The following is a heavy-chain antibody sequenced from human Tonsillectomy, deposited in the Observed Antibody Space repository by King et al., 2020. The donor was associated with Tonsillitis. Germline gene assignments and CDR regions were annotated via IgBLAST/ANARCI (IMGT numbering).Heavy chain of an antibody. CDR1: GFTFSSYG. CDR3: ARDPPSQLGGDDAFDI. J-gene: IGHJ3*02. D-gene: IGHD2-2*01. Sequence: VQLVESGGGVVQPGRSLRLSCAASGFTFSSYGMHWVRQAPGKGLEWVAVIWYDGSNKYYADSVKGRFTISRDNSKNTLYLQMNSLRAEDTAVYYCARDPPSQLGGDDAFDIWGQGTMVTVSS. V-gene: IGHV3-33*01. CDR2: IWYDGSNK.